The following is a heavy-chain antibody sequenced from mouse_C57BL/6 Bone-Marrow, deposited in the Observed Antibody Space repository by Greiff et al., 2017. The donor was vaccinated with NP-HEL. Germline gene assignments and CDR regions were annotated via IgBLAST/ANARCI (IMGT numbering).Heavy chain of an antibody. CDR2: INPYNGGT. Sequence: VQLQQSGPVLVKPGASVKMSCKASGYTFTDYYMNWVKQSHGKSLEWIGVINPYNGGTSYNQKFKGKATLTVDKSSSTAYMELNSLTSEDSAVYYCARSFYSWFAYWDQGTLVTVSA. V-gene: IGHV1-19*01. CDR3: ARSFYSWFAY. J-gene: IGHJ3*01. CDR1: GYTFTDYY. D-gene: IGHD2-1*01.